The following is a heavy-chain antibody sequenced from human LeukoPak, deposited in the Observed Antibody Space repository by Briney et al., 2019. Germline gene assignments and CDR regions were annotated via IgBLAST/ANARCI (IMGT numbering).Heavy chain of an antibody. D-gene: IGHD3/OR15-3a*01. CDR1: GGSVSSGRYY. J-gene: IGHJ4*02. V-gene: IGHV4-61*01. CDR2: IYYTGST. CDR3: ARHARGTGYFDY. Sequence: SETLSLTCDVSGGSVSSGRYYWTWIRQPPGKGLEWIGFIYYTGSTSYNPSLKSRVTISVDTSKNQFSLNLSSVTAADTAVYYCARHARGTGYFDYWGQGTLVTVSS.